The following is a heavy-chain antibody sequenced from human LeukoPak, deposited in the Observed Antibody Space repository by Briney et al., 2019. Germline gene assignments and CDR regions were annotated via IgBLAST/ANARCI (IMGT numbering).Heavy chain of an antibody. CDR1: GFTLDDYA. CDR2: ISWNSGSI. V-gene: IGHV3-9*01. J-gene: IGHJ4*02. Sequence: GRSLRLSCAASGFTLDDYAMHWVRQAPGKGLEWVSGISWNSGSIGYADSVKGRFTISRDNAKNSLYLQMNSLRAEDTALYYCAKDGGYSYGYAGRFDYWGQGTLVTVSS. D-gene: IGHD5-18*01. CDR3: AKDGGYSYGYAGRFDY.